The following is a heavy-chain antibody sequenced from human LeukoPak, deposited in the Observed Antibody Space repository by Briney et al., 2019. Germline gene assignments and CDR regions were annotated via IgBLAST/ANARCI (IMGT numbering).Heavy chain of an antibody. Sequence: PGGSLRLSCAASGFTFSSYSMNWVRQAPGKGLERLSYISSTSGTIYYADSVKGRFTISRDNAKNSLFLQMNSLRDEDTAVYYCALTFHGEWLFRKSFDYWGQGTLVTVSS. V-gene: IGHV3-48*02. CDR3: ALTFHGEWLFRKSFDY. D-gene: IGHD6-19*01. CDR1: GFTFSSYS. CDR2: ISSTSGTI. J-gene: IGHJ4*02.